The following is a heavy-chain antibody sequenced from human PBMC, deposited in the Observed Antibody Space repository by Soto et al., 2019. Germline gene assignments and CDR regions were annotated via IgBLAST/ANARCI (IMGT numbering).Heavy chain of an antibody. CDR1: GGSISSYY. Sequence: SETLCLTCTVSGGSISSYYWSWIRQPPGKGLEWIGYIYYSGSTKYNPSLKSRVTISVDTSKNQFSLKVSSVTAADTAVYYCATASGSTYGGPYYYYGLDVWGQGTTVTVSS. D-gene: IGHD2-15*01. V-gene: IGHV4-59*08. CDR2: IYYSGST. CDR3: ATASGSTYGGPYYYYGLDV. J-gene: IGHJ6*02.